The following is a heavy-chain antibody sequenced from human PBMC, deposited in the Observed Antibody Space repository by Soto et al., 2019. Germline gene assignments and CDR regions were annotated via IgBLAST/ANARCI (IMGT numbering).Heavy chain of an antibody. CDR3: ARDPMGRYYGSGRYYFDN. J-gene: IGHJ4*02. CDR1: GFTFSSYA. V-gene: IGHV3-30-3*01. CDR2: ISYDGSNK. D-gene: IGHD3-10*01. Sequence: QVQLVESGGGVVQPGRSLRLSYAASGFTFSSYAMHWVRQAPGKGLEWVAVISYDGSNKYYADSVKGRFTISRDNSNNTLYLQMNSLRAEDTAVYYCARDPMGRYYGSGRYYFDNWGQGTLVTVSS.